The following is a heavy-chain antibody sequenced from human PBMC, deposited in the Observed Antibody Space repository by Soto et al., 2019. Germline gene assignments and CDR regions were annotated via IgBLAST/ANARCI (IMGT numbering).Heavy chain of an antibody. Sequence: PGGSLRLSCAASGFTFSSYGMSWVRQAPGKGLEWVSSISGSGGSTYYADSVKGRFTISRDNSKNTLYLQMNSLQAEDTAVYYCAKASAPGGTYFPLWFWGQGTLVTVSS. V-gene: IGHV3-23*01. CDR3: AKASAPGGTYFPLWF. CDR1: GFTFSSYG. D-gene: IGHD1-26*01. CDR2: ISGSGGST. J-gene: IGHJ4*02.